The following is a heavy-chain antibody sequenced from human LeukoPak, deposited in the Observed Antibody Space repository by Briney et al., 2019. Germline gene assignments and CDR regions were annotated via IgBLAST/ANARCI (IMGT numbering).Heavy chain of an antibody. V-gene: IGHV3-23*01. D-gene: IGHD3-10*01. J-gene: IGHJ4*02. Sequence: GGSLRLSCAASGFTFNNFATSWVRQAPGKGLEWVSLISGSGGDSKSVDSVKGRFVISRDNSKNSLYLQLNSLRPEDTAVYYCAKMAIAKGATQGRGFLQFDFWGQGTLVTVSS. CDR3: AKMAIAKGATQGRGFLQFDF. CDR2: ISGSGGDS. CDR1: GFTFNNFA.